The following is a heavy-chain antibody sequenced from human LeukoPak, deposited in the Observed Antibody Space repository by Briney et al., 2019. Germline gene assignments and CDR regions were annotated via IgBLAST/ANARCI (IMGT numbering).Heavy chain of an antibody. CDR1: GFAFNSYE. V-gene: IGHV3-48*03. D-gene: IGHD6-19*01. CDR2: TSSSGSIK. J-gene: IGHJ4*02. Sequence: AGGSLRLSCIASGFAFNSYEMNWVRQAPGKGLEWVSYTSSSGSIKHYADSVKGRFTISRDNAKNSLYLQMNSLRAEDTAVYYCARARYTSGCETLDYWGQGTPVTASA. CDR3: ARARYTSGCETLDY.